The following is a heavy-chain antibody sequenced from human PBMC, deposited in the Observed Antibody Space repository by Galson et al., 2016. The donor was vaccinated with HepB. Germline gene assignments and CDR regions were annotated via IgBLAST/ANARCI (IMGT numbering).Heavy chain of an antibody. D-gene: IGHD3-10*01. V-gene: IGHV3-7*03. CDR1: GFTFSSYW. J-gene: IGHJ3*02. CDR3: ARDTTYYGSGTYFDALDI. CDR2: IKRDGSGE. Sequence: SLRLSCAASGFTFSSYWMTWVRQAPGKGLEWVANIKRDGSGENYVDSVKGRFTISRDNAKNSLYLQMNSLSAEDTAVYYCARDTTYYGSGTYFDALDIWGQGTLVTVSS.